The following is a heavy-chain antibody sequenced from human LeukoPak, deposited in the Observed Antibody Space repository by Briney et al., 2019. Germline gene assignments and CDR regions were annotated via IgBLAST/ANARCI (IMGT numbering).Heavy chain of an antibody. CDR3: ARLGRRNNWFDP. CDR2: IKQDGSET. CDR1: GFTFSSYW. J-gene: IGHJ5*02. Sequence: GGSLRLSCAASGFTFSSYWMNWVRQAPGKGLEWVANIKQDGSETYYVDSVKGRFTISRDNAKNSLYLQMNSLRAEDTAVYYCARLGRRNNWFDPWGQGTLVTVSS. D-gene: IGHD1-14*01. V-gene: IGHV3-7*01.